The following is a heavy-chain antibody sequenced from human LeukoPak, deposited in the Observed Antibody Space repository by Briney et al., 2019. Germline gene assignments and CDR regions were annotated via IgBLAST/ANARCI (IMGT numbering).Heavy chain of an antibody. V-gene: IGHV3-48*02. D-gene: IGHD4-17*01. Sequence: GGSLRLSCVASGFMFNIYDMNWVRQAPGKGLEWVSYISGSSSTIYYADFVKGRFTISRDNAKNSLYLQMNSLKDEDTAVYYCARKPTTVNPIWGYFDLWARATVV. CDR3: ARKPTTVNPIWGYFDL. CDR1: GFMFNIYD. CDR2: ISGSSSTI. J-gene: IGHJ2*01.